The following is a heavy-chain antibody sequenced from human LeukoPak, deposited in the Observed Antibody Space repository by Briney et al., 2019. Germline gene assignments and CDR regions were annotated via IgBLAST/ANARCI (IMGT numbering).Heavy chain of an antibody. CDR2: IYYSGST. V-gene: IGHV4-61*01. Sequence: SETLSLTCSVSGGSVSSGNYYWSWIRQPPGKGLEWIGYIYYSGSTNYNPSLKSRVTISVDTSKNQFSLKLSSVTAADTAVYYCARDPSGYFNYWGQGALATVSS. D-gene: IGHD3-22*01. CDR3: ARDPSGYFNY. J-gene: IGHJ4*02. CDR1: GGSVSSGNYY.